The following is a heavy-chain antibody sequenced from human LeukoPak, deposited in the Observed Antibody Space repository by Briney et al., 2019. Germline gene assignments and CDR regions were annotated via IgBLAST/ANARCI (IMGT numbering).Heavy chain of an antibody. J-gene: IGHJ4*02. Sequence: GGSLRLSCAASGFTFSSYGMHWVRQAPGKGLERVAVISYDGSNKYYADSVKGRFTISRDNSKNTLYLQMNSLRAEDTAVYYCAKSIPEWATAFDYWGQGTLVTVSS. CDR3: AKSIPEWATAFDY. CDR1: GFTFSSYG. CDR2: ISYDGSNK. D-gene: IGHD5-12*01. V-gene: IGHV3-30*18.